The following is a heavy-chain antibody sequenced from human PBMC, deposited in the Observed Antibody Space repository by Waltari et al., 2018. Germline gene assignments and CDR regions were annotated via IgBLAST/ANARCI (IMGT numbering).Heavy chain of an antibody. CDR1: GGSISRYY. V-gene: IGHV4-59*01. J-gene: IGHJ3*02. Sequence: QVQLQESGPGLVKPSETLSLPCPVSGGSISRYYWSWIRQPPGKGLEWIGYIYYRGSTNYNPSLKSRVTISVDTSKNQFSLKLSSVTAADTAVYYCARREGRLLGFDIWGQGTMVTVSS. CDR3: ARREGRLLGFDI. CDR2: IYYRGST. D-gene: IGHD2-21*01.